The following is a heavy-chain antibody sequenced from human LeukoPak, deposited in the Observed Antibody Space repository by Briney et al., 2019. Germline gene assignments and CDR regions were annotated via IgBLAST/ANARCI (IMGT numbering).Heavy chain of an antibody. V-gene: IGHV3-43*02. J-gene: IGHJ6*02. Sequence: GGSLRLSCAASGFTFDDYAMHWVRQAPGKGLEWVSLISGDGGTTYYADSLKGRFTISRDNSKNSLFLQMNGLRTEDTALYYCEKESTTRSLPPYNYYGRDVGGQGTRVTVP. CDR3: EKESTTRSLPPYNYYGRDV. CDR2: ISGDGGTT. CDR1: GFTFDDYA. D-gene: IGHD1-14*01.